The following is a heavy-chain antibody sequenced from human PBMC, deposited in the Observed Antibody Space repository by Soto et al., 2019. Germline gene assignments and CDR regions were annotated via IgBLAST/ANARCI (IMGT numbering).Heavy chain of an antibody. J-gene: IGHJ3*02. CDR3: ERRPMIGPVAENAFDI. CDR1: GGSISSISYY. V-gene: IGHV4-39*01. CDR2: VYYSGTT. Sequence: QLVLQESGPGLVKSSETLSLTCSVSGGSISSISYYWNWIRQSPGKGLEWIGSVYYSGTTYYNPYMKGRVHISVDTYNQFSLRLSSVTDADTAYYFCERRPMIGPVAENAFDIWGQGTRVTVSS. D-gene: IGHD6-19*01.